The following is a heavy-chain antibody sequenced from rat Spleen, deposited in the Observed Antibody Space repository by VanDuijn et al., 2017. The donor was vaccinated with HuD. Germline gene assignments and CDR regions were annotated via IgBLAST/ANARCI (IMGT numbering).Heavy chain of an antibody. CDR1: GLTFNNYW. CDR2: ISYDGIST. J-gene: IGHJ2*01. D-gene: IGHD1-4*01. V-gene: IGHV5-31*01. CDR3: ARRSYPGITGYFDY. Sequence: EVQLVESGGGLVQPGGSLRLSCVASGLTFNNYWMTWIRQAPKKGLEWVATISYDGISTYYRDSVKGRFTISRDNAKSTLYLQMNSLRSEDTATYYCARRSYPGITGYFDYWGQGVMVTVSS.